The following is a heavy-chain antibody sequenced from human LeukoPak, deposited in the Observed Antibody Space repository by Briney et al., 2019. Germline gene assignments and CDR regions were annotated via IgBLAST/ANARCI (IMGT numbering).Heavy chain of an antibody. CDR1: GFTFSSYA. Sequence: GGSLRLSCAASGFTFSSYAMSWVRQAPGKGLQWVSGISGSGYSTSYADSVKGRFTISRDNSKNTLYLQVNSLRAEDTAVYYCATNGTGGHYVDYWGQGTLVTVSS. CDR3: ATNGTGGHYVDY. J-gene: IGHJ4*02. CDR2: ISGSGYST. D-gene: IGHD2-8*02. V-gene: IGHV3-23*01.